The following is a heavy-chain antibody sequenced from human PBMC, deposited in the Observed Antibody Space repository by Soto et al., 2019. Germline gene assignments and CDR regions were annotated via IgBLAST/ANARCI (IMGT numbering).Heavy chain of an antibody. Sequence: QVQLVQSGAEVKKPGASVKVSCKASGYTFTSYDINWVRQATGQGLEWMGWMNPNSGNTGYAQKFQGRAPMTGNPSISTAYMELSSRSSGDPAVYYWAGAACGGGSCSPAAFAYWGQGTLVPVSS. V-gene: IGHV1-8*01. CDR2: MNPNSGNT. D-gene: IGHD2-15*01. J-gene: IGHJ4*02. CDR3: AGAACGGGSCSPAAFAY. CDR1: GYTFTSYD.